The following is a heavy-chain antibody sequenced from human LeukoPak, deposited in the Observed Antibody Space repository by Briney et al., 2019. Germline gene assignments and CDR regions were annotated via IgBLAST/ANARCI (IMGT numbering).Heavy chain of an antibody. CDR2: TYYRSKWYN. D-gene: IGHD6-13*01. CDR3: ARGLNPHLPDRTCWYYFDY. Sequence: SQTLSLTCAISGDSVSSNRAAWNWIRQSPSRGLEWLGRTYYRSKWYNDYAISMKGRISINPDTSKNQFSLHLNSVTPEDTAVYYFARGLNPHLPDRTCWYYFDYWGQGTLVTVSS. CDR1: GDSVSSNRAA. J-gene: IGHJ4*02. V-gene: IGHV6-1*01.